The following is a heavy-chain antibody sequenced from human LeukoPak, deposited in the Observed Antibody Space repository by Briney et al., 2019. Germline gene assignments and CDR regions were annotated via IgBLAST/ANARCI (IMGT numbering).Heavy chain of an antibody. CDR3: ARTYSGSYPMDY. V-gene: IGHV4-59*01. D-gene: IGHD1-26*01. Sequence: PSETLSLTCTVSGGSISSYYLSWIRQPPGKGLEWIGYIYYSGSTNYNPSLKSRVTISVDTSKNQFSLKLSSVTAADTAVYYCARTYSGSYPMDYWGQGTLVTVSS. J-gene: IGHJ4*02. CDR1: GGSISSYY. CDR2: IYYSGST.